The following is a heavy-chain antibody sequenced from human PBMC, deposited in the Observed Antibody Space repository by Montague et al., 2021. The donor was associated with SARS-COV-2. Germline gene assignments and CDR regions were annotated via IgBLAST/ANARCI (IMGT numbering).Heavy chain of an antibody. Sequence: SETLSLTCTVSGGSISSSSYYWGWIRQPPGKGLEWIGSIYYSGSTYYNPSLKSRVTISVDTSKNQFSLKLSSVAAADTAVYYYASPTYYYDSSGSDAFDIWGQGTMVTVSS. CDR2: IYYSGST. CDR1: GGSISSSSYY. V-gene: IGHV4-39*01. CDR3: ASPTYYYDSSGSDAFDI. D-gene: IGHD3-22*01. J-gene: IGHJ3*02.